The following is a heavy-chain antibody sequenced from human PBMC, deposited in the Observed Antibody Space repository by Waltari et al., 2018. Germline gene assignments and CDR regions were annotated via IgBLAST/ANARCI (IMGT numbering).Heavy chain of an antibody. D-gene: IGHD6-6*01. J-gene: IGHJ4*02. V-gene: IGHV3-30-3*01. CDR3: ARGRGWGSSSPRYYFDY. Sequence: QVQLVESGGGVVQPGRSLRLSCAASGFTFSSYAMHWVRQAPGKGLEWVAVISYDGSNKYYADSVKGRFTISRDNSKNTLYLQMNSLRAEDTAVYYCARGRGWGSSSPRYYFDYWGQGTLVTVSS. CDR2: ISYDGSNK. CDR1: GFTFSSYA.